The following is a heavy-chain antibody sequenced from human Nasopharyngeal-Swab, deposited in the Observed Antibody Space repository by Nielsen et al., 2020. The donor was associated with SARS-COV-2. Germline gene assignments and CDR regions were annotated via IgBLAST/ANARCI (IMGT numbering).Heavy chain of an antibody. V-gene: IGHV3-9*01. CDR2: ISWNSGSI. D-gene: IGHD2/OR15-2a*01. J-gene: IGHJ6*02. CDR3: VRIGLYGMDV. CDR1: GFTFDDYA. Sequence: GGSLSLSCTASGFTFDDYAMHWVRPAPGKGLEFVSGISWNSGSIGYGESVKGRFTISRDNAKSSLYLQMNAVRAEDTALYYCVRIGLYGMDVWGQGTTVTVSS.